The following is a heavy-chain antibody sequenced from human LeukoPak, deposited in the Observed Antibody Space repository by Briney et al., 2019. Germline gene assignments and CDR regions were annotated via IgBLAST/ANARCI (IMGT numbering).Heavy chain of an antibody. V-gene: IGHV3-30*02. CDR3: AKDQAVAGHPLDY. D-gene: IGHD6-19*01. J-gene: IGHJ4*02. CDR1: EFTFSNYD. CDR2: IRYDGNNK. Sequence: GGSLRLSCAASEFTFSNYDMHWVRQAPGKGLEWLAFIRYDGNNKYYADSVKGRFTISRDNSKNTLYLQMNSLRAEDTAVYYCAKDQAVAGHPLDYWGQGTLVTVSS.